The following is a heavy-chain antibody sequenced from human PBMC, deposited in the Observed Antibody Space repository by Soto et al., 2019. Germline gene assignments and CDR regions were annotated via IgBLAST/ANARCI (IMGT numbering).Heavy chain of an antibody. CDR3: AKGQRFLEWLAHYGMDV. D-gene: IGHD3-3*01. J-gene: IGHJ6*02. V-gene: IGHV3-30*18. Sequence: GGSLRLSCAASGFTFSSYGMHWVRQAPGKGLEWVAVISYDGSNKYYADSVKGRFTISRDNSKNTLYLQMNSLRAEDTAEYYCAKGQRFLEWLAHYGMDVWGQGNTVT. CDR1: GFTFSSYG. CDR2: ISYDGSNK.